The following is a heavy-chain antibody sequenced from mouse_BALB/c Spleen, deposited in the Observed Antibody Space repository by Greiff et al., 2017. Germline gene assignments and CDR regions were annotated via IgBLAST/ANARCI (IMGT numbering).Heavy chain of an antibody. D-gene: IGHD1-3*01. V-gene: IGHV1-4*01. Sequence: QVQLQQSGAELARPGASGKMSCKASGYTFTSYTMHWVKQRPGQGLDWIGYINPSSGYTNYNQTFKDQATLTADKSSSTAYMQLSSLTSEDSAVYYCARDSGFYFDYWGQGTALTVSA. J-gene: IGHJ2*01. CDR3: ARDSGFYFDY. CDR1: GYTFTSYT. CDR2: INPSSGYT.